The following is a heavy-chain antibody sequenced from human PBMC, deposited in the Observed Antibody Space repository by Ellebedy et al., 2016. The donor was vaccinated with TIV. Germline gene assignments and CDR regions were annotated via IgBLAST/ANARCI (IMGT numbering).Heavy chain of an antibody. D-gene: IGHD3/OR15-3a*01. V-gene: IGHV4-4*02. CDR2: IYHTGTT. Sequence: SETLSLTCVVSGDSISRSNWWSWVRQPPGKGLEWIGEIYHTGTTNYNPSLKRRFTISVDESKNQLSLKRTSVTAADTATYYSASLPDYRAGFVDAPMIWGRWGQGTLVTVSS. CDR3: ASLPDYRAGFVDAPMIWGR. CDR1: GDSISRSNW. J-gene: IGHJ4*02.